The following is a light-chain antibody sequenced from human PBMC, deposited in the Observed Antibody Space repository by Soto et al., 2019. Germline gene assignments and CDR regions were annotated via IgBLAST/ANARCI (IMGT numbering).Light chain of an antibody. V-gene: IGKV2-28*01. CDR3: MQALQAPIT. J-gene: IGKJ5*01. CDR2: LGS. CDR1: QSLLHSNGYKY. Sequence: DIVMTQSPLSLPVTPGEPASISCRSSQSLLHSNGYKYLDWYLQKPGQSPQLLIYLGSNRASGVPDRFSGSGSGTDFTLSISTVEAGDVGVYYCMQALQAPITFGQGTRLEIK.